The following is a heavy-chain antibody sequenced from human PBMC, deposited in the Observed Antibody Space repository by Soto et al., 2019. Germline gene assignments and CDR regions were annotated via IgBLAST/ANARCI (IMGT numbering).Heavy chain of an antibody. CDR2: INHSGST. Sequence: SETPSLTCAVYGGSFSGYYWSWIRQPPGKGLEWIGEINHSGSTNYNPSLKSRVTKSVDTSKNQFSLKLSSVTAADTVVFYCARPSSSTFVGHNWFDPWGQGTLDTVSS. CDR3: ARPSSSTFVGHNWFDP. V-gene: IGHV4-34*01. CDR1: GGSFSGYY. D-gene: IGHD6-6*01. J-gene: IGHJ5*02.